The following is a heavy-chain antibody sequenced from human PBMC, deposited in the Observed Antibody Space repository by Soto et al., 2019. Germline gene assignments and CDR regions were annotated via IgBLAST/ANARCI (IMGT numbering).Heavy chain of an antibody. Sequence: ASVKVSCKTSGFTFTNYAIHWVRQAPGQRLEWMGWINAGNGNTKYSQTFQGRVTITKDTSASTAYMELSSLRSEDTAFYYCARDEHFGSGSLSYWGQGTLVTVSS. CDR3: ARDEHFGSGSLSY. CDR2: INAGNGNT. D-gene: IGHD3-10*01. J-gene: IGHJ4*02. V-gene: IGHV1-3*01. CDR1: GFTFTNYA.